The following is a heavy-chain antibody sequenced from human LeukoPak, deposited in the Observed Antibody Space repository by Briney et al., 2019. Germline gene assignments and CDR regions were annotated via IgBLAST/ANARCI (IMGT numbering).Heavy chain of an antibody. V-gene: IGHV4-39*01. CDR2: IYYSGNT. CDR1: GVSISSSNSY. CDR3: ARGPYTYDTSGAFDI. J-gene: IGHJ3*02. D-gene: IGHD3-22*01. Sequence: SETLSLTCTVSGVSISSSNSYWGWLRQPPGKGLEWIGSIYYSGNTYYNASPKSQFSISIDTSKNQFSLKLSSVTAADTAVYFCARGPYTYDTSGAFDIWGQGTMVTVSS.